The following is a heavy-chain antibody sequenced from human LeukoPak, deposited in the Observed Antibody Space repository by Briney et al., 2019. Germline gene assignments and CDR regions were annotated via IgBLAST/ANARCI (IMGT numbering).Heavy chain of an antibody. CDR1: GGSLTDGDYY. V-gene: IGHV4-61*08. CDR2: TYEGA. J-gene: IGHJ6*02. Sequence: SETLSLTCTVSGGSLTDGDYYWGWVRQPPGTGLQWIATTYEGASLKSRVTISLDTSKNQFFLRLTSVTAADTAAYYCVRILGRYQEGMDVWGPGITVTVSS. CDR3: VRILGRYQEGMDV. D-gene: IGHD1-26*01.